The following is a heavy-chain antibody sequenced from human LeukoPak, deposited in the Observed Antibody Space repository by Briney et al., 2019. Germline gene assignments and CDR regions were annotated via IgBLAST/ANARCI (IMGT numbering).Heavy chain of an antibody. CDR3: ARAPPTFLTHPFDP. CDR1: GFSFRNYW. V-gene: IGHV3-74*03. D-gene: IGHD4/OR15-4a*01. CDR2: LNSDETSA. J-gene: IGHJ5*02. Sequence: GSLRLSCVISGFSFRNYWMHWVRQAPGRGLVWVSRLNSDETSATSAASVKGRFTISSDTAKNTLYLDMNSLRVEDMAVYYCARAPPTFLTHPFDPWGQGTLVTVSS.